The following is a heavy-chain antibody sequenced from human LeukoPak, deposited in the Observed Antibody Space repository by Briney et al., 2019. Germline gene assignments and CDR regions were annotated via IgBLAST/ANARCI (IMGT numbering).Heavy chain of an antibody. J-gene: IGHJ4*02. CDR1: GYTLTELS. CDR2: FDPEDGET. CDR3: ATTGLFGGDYYDSSGYYKGYFDY. V-gene: IGHV1-24*01. D-gene: IGHD3-22*01. Sequence: GASVKVSCKVSGYTLTELSMHWVRQAPGKGLEWMGGFDPEDGETIYAQKFQGRVTMTEDTSTDTAYMELSSLRSEDTAVYYCATTGLFGGDYYDSSGYYKGYFDYWGQGTLVSVSS.